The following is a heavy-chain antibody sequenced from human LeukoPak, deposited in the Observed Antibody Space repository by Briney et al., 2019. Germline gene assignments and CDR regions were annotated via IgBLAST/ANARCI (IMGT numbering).Heavy chain of an antibody. V-gene: IGHV1-69*06. CDR3: ARAPDRQYQLPTGMDV. J-gene: IGHJ6*04. CDR2: IIPIFGTA. Sequence: ASVKVSCKASGGTFSSYAISWVRQAPGQGLEWMGGIIPIFGTANYAQKFQGRVTITADKSTSTAYMELSSLRSEDTAVYYCARAPDRQYQLPTGMDVWGKGTTVTVSS. D-gene: IGHD2-2*01. CDR1: GGTFSSYA.